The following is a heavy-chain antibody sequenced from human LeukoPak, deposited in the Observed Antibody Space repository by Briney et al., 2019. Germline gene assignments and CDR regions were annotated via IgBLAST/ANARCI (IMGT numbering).Heavy chain of an antibody. D-gene: IGHD2-8*02. J-gene: IGHJ6*03. CDR2: IYYSGST. V-gene: IGHV4-59*01. CDR1: GGSISSYY. CDR3: ARGPAVVGYWSYYMDV. Sequence: PSETLSLTCTVSGGSISSYYWSWIRQPPGKGLEWIGYIYYSGSTNYNPSLKSRVSILVDTSKNQFSLKLSSVTAADTAVYYCARGPAVVGYWSYYMDVWGKGTTVTVSS.